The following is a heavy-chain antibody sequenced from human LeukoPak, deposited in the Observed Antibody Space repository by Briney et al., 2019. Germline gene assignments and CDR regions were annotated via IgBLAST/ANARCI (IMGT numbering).Heavy chain of an antibody. D-gene: IGHD3-22*01. CDR3: ARGNYDSSGYEFIEEYYFDY. CDR1: GGTFSSYA. Sequence: GASVKVSCKASGGTFSSYAISWVRQAPGQGLEWMGGIIPIFGTANYAQKFQGRVTITADESTSTAYMELSSLRSEDTAVYYCARGNYDSSGYEFIEEYYFDYWGQGTLVTVSS. CDR2: IIPIFGTA. V-gene: IGHV1-69*01. J-gene: IGHJ4*02.